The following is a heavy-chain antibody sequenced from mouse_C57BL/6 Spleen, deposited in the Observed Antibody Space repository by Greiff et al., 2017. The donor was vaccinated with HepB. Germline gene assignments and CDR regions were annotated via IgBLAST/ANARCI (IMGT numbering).Heavy chain of an antibody. D-gene: IGHD1-1*01. CDR1: GYTFTSYW. CDR2: IDPSDSYT. J-gene: IGHJ4*01. CDR3: ARGSNHAMDY. V-gene: IGHV1-69*01. Sequence: QVQLKQSGAELVMPGASVKLSCKASGYTFTSYWMHWVKQRPGQGLEWIGEIDPSDSYTNYNQKFKGKSTLTVDKSSSTAYMQLSSLTSEDSAVYYCARGSNHAMDYWGQGTSVTVSS.